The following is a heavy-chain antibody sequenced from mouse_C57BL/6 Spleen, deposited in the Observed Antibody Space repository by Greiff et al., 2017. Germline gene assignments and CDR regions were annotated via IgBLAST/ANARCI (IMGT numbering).Heavy chain of an antibody. D-gene: IGHD1-1*01. V-gene: IGHV1-53*01. CDR2: INPSNGGT. J-gene: IGHJ1*03. CDR3: AREGGYYGSSYWYFDV. Sequence: QVQLQQPGTELVKPGASVKLSCKASGYTFTSYWMHWVKQRPGQSLEWIGNINPSNGGTNYNEKFKSKATLTVDKSSSTAYMQLSSLTSEDSAVYYCAREGGYYGSSYWYFDVWGTGTTVTVSS. CDR1: GYTFTSYW.